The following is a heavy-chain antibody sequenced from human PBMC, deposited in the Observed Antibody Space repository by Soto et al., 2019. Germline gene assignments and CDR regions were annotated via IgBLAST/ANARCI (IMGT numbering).Heavy chain of an antibody. Sequence: GESLKISCKGSGYSFTSYWIGWVRQMPGKGLEWMGIIYPGDSDTRYSPSFQGQVTISADKSISTAYLQWSSLKASDTAMYYCARQVMPTPHNYYYYMDVWGKGTTVTVSS. J-gene: IGHJ6*03. CDR2: IYPGDSDT. CDR3: ARQVMPTPHNYYYYMDV. D-gene: IGHD3-16*01. CDR1: GYSFTSYW. V-gene: IGHV5-51*01.